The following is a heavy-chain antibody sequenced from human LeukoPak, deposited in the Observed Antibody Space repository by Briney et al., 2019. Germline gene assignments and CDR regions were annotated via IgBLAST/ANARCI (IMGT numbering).Heavy chain of an antibody. Sequence: GGSLRLSCAASGFTFSTYAMSWVRQAPGKGLQWVSIISGSGGLTYYADSVKGRFTISRDNSKNTLYLQMNSLRAEDTAVYYCAKESTGSFDYWGQGTLVTVSS. CDR2: ISGSGGLT. CDR3: AKESTGSFDY. D-gene: IGHD5/OR15-5a*01. J-gene: IGHJ4*02. V-gene: IGHV3-23*01. CDR1: GFTFSTYA.